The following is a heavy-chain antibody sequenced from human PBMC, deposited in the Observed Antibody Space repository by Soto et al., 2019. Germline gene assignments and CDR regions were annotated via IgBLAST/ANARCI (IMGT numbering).Heavy chain of an antibody. CDR2: ISAHNGNT. J-gene: IGHJ4*02. CDR1: GYTFTSYG. D-gene: IGHD3-16*01. V-gene: IGHV1-18*01. CDR3: AGGRYGDY. Sequence: QVHLVQSGAEVKKPGASVKVSCKGSGYTFTSYGITWVRQAPGQGLEWMGWISAHNGNTDYAQKLQGRVTVTRDTFPSTAYIELGSLRSDDPAVYYCAGGRYGDYLGQGALVTVSS.